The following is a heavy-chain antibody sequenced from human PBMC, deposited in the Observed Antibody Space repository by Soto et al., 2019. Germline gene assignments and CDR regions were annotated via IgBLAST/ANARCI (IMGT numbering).Heavy chain of an antibody. J-gene: IGHJ4*02. D-gene: IGHD1-20*01. V-gene: IGHV3-74*01. Sequence: GGSLRLSCAASGFIFSSYWMHWVRQAPGKELMWISRINNDGSDTTYAASVKGRFTVSRDNTRNTLYLEMRSLRAEDTAVYYCSRDITVTPVYWGQGTLVTVSS. CDR2: INNDGSDT. CDR3: SRDITVTPVY. CDR1: GFIFSSYW.